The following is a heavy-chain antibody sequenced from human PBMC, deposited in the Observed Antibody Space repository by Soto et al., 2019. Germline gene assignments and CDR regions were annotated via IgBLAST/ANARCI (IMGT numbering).Heavy chain of an antibody. CDR1: GDSVSSNSAA. V-gene: IGHV6-1*01. D-gene: IGHD1-26*01. CDR2: TYYRSKWYN. CDR3: AREGVWGGYSEDAIDI. Sequence: QVQLQQSGPGLVKPSQTLSLTCAISGDSVSSNSAAWNWIRQSPSRGLEWLRRTYYRSKWYNDYAVSVKSRITINPDTSQNQYSLQVNSVTPEDTAVYYCAREGVWGGYSEDAIDIWGQGTMVTVSS. J-gene: IGHJ3*02.